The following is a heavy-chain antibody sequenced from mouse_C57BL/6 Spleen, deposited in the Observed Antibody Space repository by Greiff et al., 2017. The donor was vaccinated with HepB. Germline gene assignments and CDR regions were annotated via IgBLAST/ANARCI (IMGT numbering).Heavy chain of an antibody. J-gene: IGHJ4*01. V-gene: IGHV1-50*01. CDR3: ARKVGTGYYAMDY. Sequence: QVQLQQPGAELVKPGASVKLSCKASGYTFTSYWMQWVKQRPGQGLEWIGEIDPSDSYTNYNQKFKGKATLTVDTYSSTAYMQLSSLTSEDSAIYYCARKVGTGYYAMDYWGQGTSVTVSS. D-gene: IGHD4-1*01. CDR1: GYTFTSYW. CDR2: IDPSDSYT.